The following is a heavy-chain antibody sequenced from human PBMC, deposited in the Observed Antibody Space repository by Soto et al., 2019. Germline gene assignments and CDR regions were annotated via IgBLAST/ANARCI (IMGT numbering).Heavy chain of an antibody. CDR1: GYSFTSDW. Sequence: GESLKISCKGSGYSFTSDWISWVRQMPGKGLEWMGRIDPSDSYTNYSPSFQGHVTISADKSISTAYLQWSSLKASDTAMYYCARYYYDSSGYYLNCFDYWGQGTLVTSPQ. D-gene: IGHD3-22*01. CDR2: IDPSDSYT. J-gene: IGHJ4*02. CDR3: ARYYYDSSGYYLNCFDY. V-gene: IGHV5-10-1*01.